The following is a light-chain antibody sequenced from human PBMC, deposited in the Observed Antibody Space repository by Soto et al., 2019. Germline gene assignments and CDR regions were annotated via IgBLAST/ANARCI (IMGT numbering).Light chain of an antibody. J-gene: IGLJ3*02. CDR1: SSNLGAHFD. Sequence: QSVLTQPPSVSGAPGQRVTISCTGSSSNLGAHFDVHWYQQLPGTAPKVLIYGNMNRPSGVPDRFSASKSGASASLAITGLQADDEADYYCQSYDSSLSGWVFGGGTKLTVL. CDR3: QSYDSSLSGWV. V-gene: IGLV1-40*01. CDR2: GNM.